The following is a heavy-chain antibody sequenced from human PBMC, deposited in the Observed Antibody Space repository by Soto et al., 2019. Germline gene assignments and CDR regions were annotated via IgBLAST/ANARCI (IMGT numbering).Heavy chain of an antibody. CDR2: IYYSGST. D-gene: IGHD3-10*01. CDR1: GGSISSSSYY. J-gene: IGHJ6*03. Sequence: QLQLQESGPGLVKPSETLSLTCTVSGGSISSSSYYWGWIRQPPGKGLEWIGSIYYSGSTYYNPSLKSRVPISVDTSKNQFSLKLRSVTAADTAVYYCARRPLITAAGNYYYYYYMDVWGKGTTVTVSS. V-gene: IGHV4-39*01. CDR3: ARRPLITAAGNYYYYYYMDV.